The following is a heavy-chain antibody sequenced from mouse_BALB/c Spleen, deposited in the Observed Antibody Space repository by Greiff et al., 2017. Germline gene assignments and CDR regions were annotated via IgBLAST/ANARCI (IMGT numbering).Heavy chain of an antibody. Sequence: EVKLQESGPGLVKPSQSLSLTCSVTGYSITSGYYWNWIRQFPGNKLEWMGYISYDGSNNYNPSLKNRISITRDTSKNQFFLKLNSVTTEDTATYYCARILLRDYWGQGTSVTVSS. CDR1: GYSITSGYY. J-gene: IGHJ4*01. D-gene: IGHD1-1*01. V-gene: IGHV3-6*02. CDR2: ISYDGSN. CDR3: ARILLRDY.